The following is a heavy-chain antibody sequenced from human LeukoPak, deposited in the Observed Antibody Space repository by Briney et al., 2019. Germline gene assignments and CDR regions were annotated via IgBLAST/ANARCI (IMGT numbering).Heavy chain of an antibody. J-gene: IGHJ4*02. CDR2: MNPNSGDT. Sequence: ASVKVSCKXSGYIFSSNDINWVRQAAGQGLEWMGWMNPNSGDTGYTQKFQGRVAMTRSTSITTAYMELSSLRSEDTAVYYCARALSDCSSTSCLNDFLLPGGYWGQGTLVTVSS. CDR1: GYIFSSND. D-gene: IGHD2-2*01. V-gene: IGHV1-8*01. CDR3: ARALSDCSSTSCLNDFLLPGGY.